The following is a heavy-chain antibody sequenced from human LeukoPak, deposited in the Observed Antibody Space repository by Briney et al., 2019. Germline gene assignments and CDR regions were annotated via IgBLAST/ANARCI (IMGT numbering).Heavy chain of an antibody. J-gene: IGHJ6*04. CDR1: GYTFTGYY. Sequence: ASVKVSCKASGYTFTGYYMHWVRQAPGQGLEWMGWINPNSGGTNYAQKFQGRVTMTRDTSISTAYMELSRLRSDDTAVYYCAREYGDYVGFDYWGKGTTVTVSS. CDR2: INPNSGGT. CDR3: AREYGDYVGFDY. V-gene: IGHV1-2*02. D-gene: IGHD4-17*01.